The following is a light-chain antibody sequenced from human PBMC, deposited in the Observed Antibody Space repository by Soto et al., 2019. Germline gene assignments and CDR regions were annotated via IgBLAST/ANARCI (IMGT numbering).Light chain of an antibody. CDR1: SSDVGGYNY. Sequence: QSLLTQPSSVSGSPGRSITISCPGTSSDVGGYNYVSWYQQHPGKAPKLMIYDVSNRPSGVSNRFSGSKSGNTASLTISGLQAEDEADYYCSSYTSSSTLDVVFGGGTKVTVL. CDR3: SSYTSSSTLDVV. CDR2: DVS. V-gene: IGLV2-14*01. J-gene: IGLJ2*01.